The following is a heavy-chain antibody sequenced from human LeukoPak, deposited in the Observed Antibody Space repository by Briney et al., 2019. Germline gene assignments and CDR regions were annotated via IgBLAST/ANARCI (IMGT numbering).Heavy chain of an antibody. CDR2: IYYSGST. D-gene: IGHD6-13*01. CDR1: GGSISSGDHY. CDR3: AREWIAADDNWFDP. J-gene: IGHJ5*02. V-gene: IGHV4-30-4*01. Sequence: PSGTLSLTCTVSGGSISSGDHYWSWIRQPPGKGLEYIGYIYYSGSTYYTPSLQSRVSVSVDTSKNQFSLKLSSVTAADTAVYYCAREWIAADDNWFDPWGQGTLVTVSS.